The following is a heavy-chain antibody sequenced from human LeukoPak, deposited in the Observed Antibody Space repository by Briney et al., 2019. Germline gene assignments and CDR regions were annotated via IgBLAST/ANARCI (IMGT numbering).Heavy chain of an antibody. J-gene: IGHJ4*02. CDR2: VSSDGGNK. CDR1: GFTFSSYG. D-gene: IGHD6-13*01. CDR3: ARGYSSSWLGYFDY. Sequence: TGGSLRLSCAASGFTFSSYGIHWVRQAPGKGLEWVAVVSSDGGNKYYADSVEGRFTISRDTSKNTLYLQMNSLGAEDTAVYYCARGYSSSWLGYFDYWGQGALVTVSS. V-gene: IGHV3-30*03.